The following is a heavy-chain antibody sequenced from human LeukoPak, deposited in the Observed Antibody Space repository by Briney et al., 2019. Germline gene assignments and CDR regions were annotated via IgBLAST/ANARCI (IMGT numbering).Heavy chain of an antibody. D-gene: IGHD3-22*01. V-gene: IGHV1-24*01. CDR3: AADHPITMIVAHAFDT. Sequence: RASVKVSCKVSGYTLTDLSVHWVRQAPGKGLEWMGGFDPVPGETIYAEKFQGRVTMTEDTSTDTAYMELSSLRSEDTAVYYCAADHPITMIVAHAFDTWVQGTMVTASS. CDR2: FDPVPGET. J-gene: IGHJ3*02. CDR1: GYTLTDLS.